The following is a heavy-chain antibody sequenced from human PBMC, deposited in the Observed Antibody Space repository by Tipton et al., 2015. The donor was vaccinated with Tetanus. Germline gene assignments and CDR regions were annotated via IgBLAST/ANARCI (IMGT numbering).Heavy chain of an antibody. D-gene: IGHD6-6*01. CDR3: AKIPPASGAARPNWFDP. V-gene: IGHV4-34*01. CDR2: VDDSGST. Sequence: GLVKPSDTLSLTCAVYGGSLSRYYWTWIRQPPGKGLEWIGEVDDSGSTNYSPSLKSRVTISVDTSRNQFSFSLKLSSVTVADTAVYYCAKIPPASGAARPNWFDPWGQGTLVTVSS. CDR1: GGSLSRYY. J-gene: IGHJ5*02.